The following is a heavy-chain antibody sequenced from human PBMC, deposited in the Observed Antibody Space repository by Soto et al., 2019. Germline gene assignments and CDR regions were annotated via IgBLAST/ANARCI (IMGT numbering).Heavy chain of an antibody. D-gene: IGHD3-22*01. V-gene: IGHV3-30*18. CDR3: AKDQWTAYYYDSSGYFDY. CDR2: ISYDGSNK. CDR1: GFTFSSYG. Sequence: ESGGGVVQPGRSLRLSCAASGFTFSSYGMHWVRQAPGTGLEWVAVISYDGSNKYYADSVKGRFTISRDNSKNTLYLQMNSLRAEDTAVYYCAKDQWTAYYYDSSGYFDYWGQGTLVTVSS. J-gene: IGHJ4*02.